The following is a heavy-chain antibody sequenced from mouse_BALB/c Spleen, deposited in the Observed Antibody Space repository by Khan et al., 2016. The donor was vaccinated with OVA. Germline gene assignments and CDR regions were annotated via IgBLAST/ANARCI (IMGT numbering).Heavy chain of an antibody. Sequence: EVQLVESGPELVKPGASVKISCRASGYTFTDYIMDWVKQSHGKSLEWIGYIYPNNGDTGYNQKFKNKATLTVDNSSSTAYMELRSLTSEDSAVYYCASSGYGSFAYWGQGTLVTVSA. CDR1: GYTFTDYI. V-gene: IGHV1S29*02. D-gene: IGHD1-2*01. CDR3: ASSGYGSFAY. J-gene: IGHJ3*01. CDR2: IYPNNGDT.